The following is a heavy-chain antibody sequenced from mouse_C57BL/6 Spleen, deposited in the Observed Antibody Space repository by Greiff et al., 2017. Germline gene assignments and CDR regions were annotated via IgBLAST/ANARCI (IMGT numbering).Heavy chain of an antibody. Sequence: VQLQQSGPELVKPGASVTMSCTASGYTFTDYNMHWVKQSHGKSLEWIGYINPNNGGTSYTQKFKSKATLTVNKSSSTAYMELRSLTSEDSAVYYCARKGDYYGSSPWFAYWGQGTLVTVSA. D-gene: IGHD1-1*01. CDR2: INPNNGGT. CDR1: GYTFTDYN. CDR3: ARKGDYYGSSPWFAY. V-gene: IGHV1-22*01. J-gene: IGHJ3*01.